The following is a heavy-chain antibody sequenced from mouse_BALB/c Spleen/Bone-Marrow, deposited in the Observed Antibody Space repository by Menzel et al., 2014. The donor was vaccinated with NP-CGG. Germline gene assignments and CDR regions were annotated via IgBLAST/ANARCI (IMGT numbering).Heavy chain of an antibody. CDR3: ANYYYGSSLFAY. V-gene: IGHV14-3*02. CDR2: IDPANGNT. Sequence: VQLQQSGAELVKPGASVKLSCTASSFNIKDTYMHWAKQRPEQGLEWIGRIDPANGNTKYDPKFQGKATITADTSSNTAYLQLSSLTSEDTAVYYCANYYYGSSLFAYWGQGTLVTVSA. D-gene: IGHD1-1*01. J-gene: IGHJ3*01. CDR1: SFNIKDTY.